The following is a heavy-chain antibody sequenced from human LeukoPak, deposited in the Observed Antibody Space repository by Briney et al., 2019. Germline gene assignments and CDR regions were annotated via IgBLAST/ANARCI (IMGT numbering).Heavy chain of an antibody. Sequence: KAGGSLRLSCAASGFTFSIYAMSWVRQVPGKGLEWVSAISASGGSTYYADSVRGRFTISRDNSKNTLYLQMNSLRAEDTAVYYCARDNTWAFDIWGQGTMVTVSS. CDR3: ARDNTWAFDI. CDR2: ISASGGST. V-gene: IGHV3-23*01. CDR1: GFTFSIYA. J-gene: IGHJ3*02.